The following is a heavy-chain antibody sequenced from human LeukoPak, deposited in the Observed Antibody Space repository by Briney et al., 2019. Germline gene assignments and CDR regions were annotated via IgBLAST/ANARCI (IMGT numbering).Heavy chain of an antibody. CDR2: IYHSGST. Sequence: SETLSLTCTVSGYSISSGYYWGWIRQPPGKGLEWIGSIYHSGSTYYNPSLKSRVTISVDTSKNQFSLKLSSVTAADTAVYYCARGRPTYYYDTSGYQPNWFDPWGQGTLVTVSS. D-gene: IGHD3-22*01. V-gene: IGHV4-38-2*02. CDR1: GYSISSGYY. CDR3: ARGRPTYYYDTSGYQPNWFDP. J-gene: IGHJ5*02.